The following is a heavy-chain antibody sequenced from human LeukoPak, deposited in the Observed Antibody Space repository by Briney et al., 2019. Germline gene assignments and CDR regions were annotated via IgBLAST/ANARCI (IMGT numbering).Heavy chain of an antibody. CDR3: ARGPSVGGANYFDY. Sequence: QSGRSLRLSCAASGFTFSSYAMHWGRQAPGKVLEWVAVISYDGSNKYYADSVKGRFTISRDNSKNTLYLQMNSLRAEDTAVYYCARGPSVGGANYFDYWGQGTLVAVSS. CDR1: GFTFSSYA. J-gene: IGHJ4*02. CDR2: ISYDGSNK. D-gene: IGHD1-26*01. V-gene: IGHV3-30*04.